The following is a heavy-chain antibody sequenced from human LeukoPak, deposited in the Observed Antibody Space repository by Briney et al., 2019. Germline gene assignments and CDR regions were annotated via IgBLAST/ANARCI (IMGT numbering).Heavy chain of an antibody. CDR1: GVSISSYY. CDR2: ISTSGST. V-gene: IGHV4-4*09. J-gene: IGHJ2*01. CDR3: ARHDEGSGWYRSYIDL. Sequence: PSETLSLTCTVSGVSISSYYCGWIRQPPGKGLEWIGYISTSGSTDYSPSLRSRVTISVDRFKNQCSLNLSSVTAADTAVYYCARHDEGSGWYRSYIDLWGRGTLVIVSS. D-gene: IGHD6-19*01.